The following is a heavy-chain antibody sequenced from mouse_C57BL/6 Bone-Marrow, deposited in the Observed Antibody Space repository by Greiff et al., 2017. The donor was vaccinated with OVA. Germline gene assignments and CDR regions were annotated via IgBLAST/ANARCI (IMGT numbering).Heavy chain of an antibody. V-gene: IGHV1-18*01. J-gene: IGHJ3*01. CDR2: INPNNGGT. Sequence: EVQLQQSGPELVKPGASVKIPCKASGYTFTDYNMDWVKQSHGKSLEWIGDINPNNGGTIYNQKFKGKATLTVDKSSSTAYMELRSLTSEDTAVDYCARRYYGSSYRFAYWGQGTLVTVSA. CDR3: ARRYYGSSYRFAY. D-gene: IGHD1-1*01. CDR1: GYTFTDYN.